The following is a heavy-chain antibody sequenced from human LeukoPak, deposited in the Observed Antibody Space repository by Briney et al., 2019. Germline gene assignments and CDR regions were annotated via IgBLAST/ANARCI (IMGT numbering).Heavy chain of an antibody. CDR1: GYTFTSYA. Sequence: ASVKVSCKASGYTFTSYAMNWVRQAPAQGLEWMGWLNPNTGDTNYAQKVQGRVTMTSTTSITTAYMQMTRLRSDDTAVYYCARERISRFDSWGQGTLVTVSS. J-gene: IGHJ4*02. V-gene: IGHV1-2*02. CDR3: ARERISRFDS. D-gene: IGHD2/OR15-2a*01. CDR2: LNPNTGDT.